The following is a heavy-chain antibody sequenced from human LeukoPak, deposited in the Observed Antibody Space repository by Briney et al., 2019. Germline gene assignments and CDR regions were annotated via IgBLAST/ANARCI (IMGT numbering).Heavy chain of an antibody. V-gene: IGHV3-74*01. CDR2: INSDGSST. CDR1: GFTFSSYW. CDR3: ARGLTIFGVVNDAFDI. J-gene: IGHJ3*02. Sequence: GGSLRLSCAASGFTFSSYWMHWVRQAPGKGLVWVSLINSDGSSTIYADSVKGRFTISRDNAKNTLYLQMNSLRAEDTAVYYCARGLTIFGVVNDAFDIWGQGTMVTVPS. D-gene: IGHD3-3*01.